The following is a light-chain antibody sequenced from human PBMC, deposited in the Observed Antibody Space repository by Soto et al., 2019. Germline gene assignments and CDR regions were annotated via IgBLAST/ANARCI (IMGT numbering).Light chain of an antibody. J-gene: IGKJ2*01. CDR3: QQRSNWPRFT. Sequence: EIVLTQSPATLSLSPGERATLSCRASQSVSNYLAWYQQKPGQAPRLLIYDASNRSTGIPARFSGSGSGTDFTLTISSLEPEDFAVYYCQQRSNWPRFTFGQGTKVEIK. CDR2: DAS. CDR1: QSVSNY. V-gene: IGKV3-11*01.